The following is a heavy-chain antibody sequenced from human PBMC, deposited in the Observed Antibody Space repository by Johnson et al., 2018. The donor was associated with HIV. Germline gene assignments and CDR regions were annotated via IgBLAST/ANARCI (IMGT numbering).Heavy chain of an antibody. V-gene: IGHV3-30*04. Sequence: QVQLVESGGGVVQPGRSLRLSCAASEFSFSTYALHWVRQAPGEGLEWVAVISYDGVNKYYADSVKGRFTISRDNSKNTLYLQMNSLRAEDTAVYYCAKDSTYYGGSSGAFDIWGQGTMVTVSS. J-gene: IGHJ3*02. CDR1: EFSFSTYA. D-gene: IGHD3-10*01. CDR3: AKDSTYYGGSSGAFDI. CDR2: ISYDGVNK.